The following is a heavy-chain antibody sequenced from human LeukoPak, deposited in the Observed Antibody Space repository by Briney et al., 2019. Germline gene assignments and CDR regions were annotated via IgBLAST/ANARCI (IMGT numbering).Heavy chain of an antibody. D-gene: IGHD3-22*01. CDR1: GFTFSSYW. J-gene: IGHJ4*02. CDR2: ISSSGSTI. Sequence: GGSLRLSCAASGFTFSSYWMNWVRQAPGKGLEWVSYISSSGSTIYYADSVKGRFTISRDNAKNSLYLQMNSLRAEDTAVYYCARGSRYYYDSSGYYDWGQGTLVTVSS. CDR3: ARGSRYYYDSSGYYD. V-gene: IGHV3-48*03.